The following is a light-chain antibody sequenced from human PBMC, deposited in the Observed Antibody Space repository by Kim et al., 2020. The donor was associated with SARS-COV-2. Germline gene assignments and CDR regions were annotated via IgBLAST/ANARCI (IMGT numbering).Light chain of an antibody. CDR2: SND. CDR3: AAWDDSLDGPS. J-gene: IGLJ2*01. V-gene: IGLV1-44*01. Sequence: QSALTQPPSASGTPGQTVTISCSGITSNIGSDTVNWYQQFPGTAPKLLIYSNDQRPSGVPDRFSGSKSGTSASLAISGLQSEDEADYYCAAWDDSLDGPSFGGGTQLTVL. CDR1: TSNIGSDT.